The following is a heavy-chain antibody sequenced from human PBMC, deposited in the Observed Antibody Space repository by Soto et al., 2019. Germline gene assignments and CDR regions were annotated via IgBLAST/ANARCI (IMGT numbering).Heavy chain of an antibody. J-gene: IGHJ6*02. V-gene: IGHV1-18*01. D-gene: IGHD2-15*01. CDR3: ARVKKDIVVVVAGTRFYYGMDV. CDR2: ISVYNGNT. Sequence: GASVKVSCKASGYTFTNYGLSGVRQAPGQGLEWMGWISVYNGNTNYAQKVQGRVTMTTDTSTSTAYMELRSLRSDDTAVYYCARVKKDIVVVVAGTRFYYGMDVWGQGTTVTVSS. CDR1: GYTFTNYG.